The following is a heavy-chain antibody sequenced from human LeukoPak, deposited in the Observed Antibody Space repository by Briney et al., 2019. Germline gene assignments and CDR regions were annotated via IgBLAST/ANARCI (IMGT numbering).Heavy chain of an antibody. Sequence: SATLSLTCTVSGDSISSSKYYWGWIRQPPGKGLEWTGSIYYNGDTYYNPSLKSRVTISVDTSKNQFSLKLSSVTAADTAVYYCARGSGGYYSGYFDYWGQGTLVTVSS. CDR2: IYYNGDT. V-gene: IGHV4-39*07. D-gene: IGHD3-22*01. CDR3: ARGSGGYYSGYFDY. J-gene: IGHJ4*02. CDR1: GDSISSSKYY.